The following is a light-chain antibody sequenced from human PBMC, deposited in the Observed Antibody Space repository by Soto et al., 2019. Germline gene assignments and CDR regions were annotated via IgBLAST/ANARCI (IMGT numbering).Light chain of an antibody. CDR2: EGS. CDR3: CSYAGSSTVV. CDR1: SSDVGSYNL. Sequence: QSALTQPASVSGSPGQSITISCTGTSSDVGSYNLVSWYQQHPGKAHKLRIYEGSKRPSGVSNRFSGSKSGNTASLTIAGLQSEDEADYYCCSYAGSSTVVFGGGTKLTVL. J-gene: IGLJ2*01. V-gene: IGLV2-23*01.